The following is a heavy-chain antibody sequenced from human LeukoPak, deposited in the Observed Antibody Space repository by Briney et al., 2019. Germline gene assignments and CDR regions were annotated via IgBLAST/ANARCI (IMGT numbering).Heavy chain of an antibody. CDR3: AKVLSGYPYYFDY. CDR2: VSGSGGST. D-gene: IGHD3-3*01. V-gene: IGHV3-23*01. Sequence: RGSLRLSWAASGFTFSSYAMSWVRPAPGEGLELVSAVSGSGGSTYYADSVKGRFTISRDNSKNQLYLQMNSLRGEDTAVDYCAKVLSGYPYYFDYWGQGTLVSVSS. J-gene: IGHJ4*02. CDR1: GFTFSSYA.